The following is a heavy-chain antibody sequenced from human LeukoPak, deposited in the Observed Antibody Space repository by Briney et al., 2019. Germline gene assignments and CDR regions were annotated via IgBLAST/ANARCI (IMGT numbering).Heavy chain of an antibody. Sequence: SLKVSCKASGGTFSSYAISWVRQAPGQGLEWMGRIIPIFGTANYAQKFQGRVTITTDESTSTAYMELSSLRSEDTAVYYCARGPLVGATTPGSVWGQGTLVTVSS. CDR1: GGTFSSYA. D-gene: IGHD1-26*01. J-gene: IGHJ4*02. CDR2: IIPIFGTA. V-gene: IGHV1-69*05. CDR3: ARGPLVGATTPGSV.